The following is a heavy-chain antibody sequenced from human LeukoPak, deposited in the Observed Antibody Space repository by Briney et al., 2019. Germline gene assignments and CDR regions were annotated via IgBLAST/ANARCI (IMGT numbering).Heavy chain of an antibody. CDR1: GYSFTSYG. CDR3: ARDDYGGPLGAFDI. V-gene: IGHV1-18*01. J-gene: IGHJ3*02. D-gene: IGHD4-23*01. Sequence: ASVKVSCKASGYSFTSYGISWVRQAPGQGLEWMGWISAYDGSTNYAQNLQDRVTMTTDTSTSTAYMELRSLRSDDTAVYYCARDDYGGPLGAFDIWGQGTMVTVSS. CDR2: ISAYDGST.